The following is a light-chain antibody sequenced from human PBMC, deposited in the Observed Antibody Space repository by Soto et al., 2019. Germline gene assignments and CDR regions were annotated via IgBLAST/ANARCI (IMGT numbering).Light chain of an antibody. Sequence: DIQMTQSPSSLFASVGDRVTITCQATQDINIYLNWYQQKPGKAPNLLIYDASNLEIGVPSRFSGSGSGTHFTFTISSLQTEDIGTYYCQQYDILQITLGRGTRLEIK. CDR1: QDINIY. CDR3: QQYDILQIT. V-gene: IGKV1-33*01. J-gene: IGKJ5*01. CDR2: DAS.